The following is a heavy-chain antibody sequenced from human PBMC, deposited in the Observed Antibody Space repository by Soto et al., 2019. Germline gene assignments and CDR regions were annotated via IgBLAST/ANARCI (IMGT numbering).Heavy chain of an antibody. J-gene: IGHJ3*02. Sequence: ASVKVSCKASGYTFTSYGISWVRQAPGQGLEWMGWISAYNGNTNYAQKLQGRVTMTTDTSTSTAYMELRSLRSDDTAVYYCARDIAVATILGGAFAIWGQGTMVTVSS. CDR1: GYTFTSYG. CDR3: ARDIAVATILGGAFAI. V-gene: IGHV1-18*01. D-gene: IGHD5-12*01. CDR2: ISAYNGNT.